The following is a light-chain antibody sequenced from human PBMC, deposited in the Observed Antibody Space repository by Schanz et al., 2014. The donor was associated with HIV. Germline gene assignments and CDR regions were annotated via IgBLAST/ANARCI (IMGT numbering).Light chain of an antibody. Sequence: QSVLTQPPSASGTPGQRVSISCSGSSSNIGSYSVYWYQQFPGTAPKLLISRNNQRPSGVPDRFSGSGSGTSASLAISGLQSEDEADYYCAGWDDSLNVWVFGGGTKLTVL. J-gene: IGLJ3*02. CDR3: AGWDDSLNVWV. CDR1: SSNIGSYS. V-gene: IGLV1-44*01. CDR2: RNN.